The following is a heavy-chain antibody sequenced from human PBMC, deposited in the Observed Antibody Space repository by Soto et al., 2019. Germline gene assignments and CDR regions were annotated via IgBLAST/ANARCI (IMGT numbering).Heavy chain of an antibody. CDR3: SRDESVVPAAIGNYFDY. Sequence: EVQLVESGGGLVQPGGSLRLSCAASGFTFSSYSMNWVRQAPGKGLEWVSYISSSSINIYYADSVKGRFTISRDNAKNSLYLQMNSLRAEDTAVYYCSRDESVVPAAIGNYFDYWGQGTLVTVSS. V-gene: IGHV3-48*01. J-gene: IGHJ4*02. CDR2: ISSSSINI. CDR1: GFTFSSYS. D-gene: IGHD2-2*02.